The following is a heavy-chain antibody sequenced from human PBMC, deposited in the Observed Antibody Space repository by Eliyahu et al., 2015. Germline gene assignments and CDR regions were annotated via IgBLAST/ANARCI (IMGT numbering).Heavy chain of an antibody. CDR2: IHYSGSR. Sequence: QVQLQESGPGLVKPSETLSLTCPGSGGSISSLYWSWVRQPPGKGLEWIGNIHYSGSRNYNPSLKSRVTISVDRSKNQFSLKLNSVTAADTAVYYCARDPGWFDPWGQGTLVTVSS. J-gene: IGHJ5*02. CDR3: ARDPGWFDP. CDR1: GGSISSLY. V-gene: IGHV4-59*11.